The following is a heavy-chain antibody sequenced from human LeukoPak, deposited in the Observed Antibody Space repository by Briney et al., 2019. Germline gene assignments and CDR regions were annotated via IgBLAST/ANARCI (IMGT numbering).Heavy chain of an antibody. V-gene: IGHV4-34*01. D-gene: IGHD4/OR15-4a*01. CDR1: GGSFSGYY. J-gene: IGHJ4*02. CDR3: ARGAGPAKLDY. CDR2: INHSGST. Sequence: SETLSLTCAVYGGSFSGYYWSWIRQPPGKGLEWIGEINHSGSTNYNPSLKSRVTISVDTSENQFSLKLSSVTAADTAVYYCARGAGPAKLDYWGQGTLVTVSS.